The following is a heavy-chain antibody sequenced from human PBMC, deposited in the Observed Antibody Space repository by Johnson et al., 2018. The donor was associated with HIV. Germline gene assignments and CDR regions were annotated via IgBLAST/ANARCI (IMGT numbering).Heavy chain of an antibody. Sequence: QVQLVESGGGVVQPGRSLRLSCAASGFTFSSYAMHWVRQAPGKGLEWVAVISYDGSNKYYADSVKGRFTISRDNSKNTLYLQMNSLRAEDTAVYYCARGEDGVVAFDRWGQGAMVTVSA. D-gene: IGHD3-10*01. CDR3: ARGEDGVVAFDR. CDR2: ISYDGSNK. CDR1: GFTFSSYA. J-gene: IGHJ3*02. V-gene: IGHV3-30-3*01.